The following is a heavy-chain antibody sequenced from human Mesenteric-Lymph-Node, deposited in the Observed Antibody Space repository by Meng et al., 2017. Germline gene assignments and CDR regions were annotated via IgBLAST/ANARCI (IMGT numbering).Heavy chain of an antibody. CDR1: GGPISSGGYY. CDR2: TSHSGST. D-gene: IGHD3-22*01. V-gene: IGHV4-39*07. J-gene: IGHJ4*02. CDR3: ASSDYYRSDY. Sequence: QVRRQESGPGLVKPSEALSLTCTVSGGPISSGGYYWSWIRQHPGKGLEWIGETSHSGSTNYSPSLKSRVTISLDKSKNQLSLKLNSVTAADTAVYYCASSDYYRSDYWGQGTLVTVSS.